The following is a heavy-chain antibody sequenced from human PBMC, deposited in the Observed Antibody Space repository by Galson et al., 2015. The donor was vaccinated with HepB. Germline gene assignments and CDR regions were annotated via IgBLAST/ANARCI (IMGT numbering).Heavy chain of an antibody. CDR3: ARERGNIDF. D-gene: IGHD1/OR15-1a*01. J-gene: IGHJ4*02. V-gene: IGHV3-23*01. CDR1: GLTLYAHA. CDR2: ITGSGAST. Sequence: SLRLSCAASGLTLYAHAMTWVRQAPGKGLGWVSGITGSGASTYYAASMKGRFSISRDNSKNSLYLQIHSLSPDDSAVYYCARERGNIDFWGQGTLVTVSS.